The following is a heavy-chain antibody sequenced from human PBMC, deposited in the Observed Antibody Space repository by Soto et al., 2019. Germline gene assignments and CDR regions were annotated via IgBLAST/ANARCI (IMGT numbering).Heavy chain of an antibody. V-gene: IGHV4-39*01. CDR3: ATYSSSSGWFDP. Sequence: QLQLQESGPGLVKPSETLSLTCTVSGGSFSSSTHYWGWIRQPPGKGLEWIGIMQYSGSTYFNPSLKSRVTIFIDTSKNQFSLKLSSVTAADTALYFCATYSSSSGWFDPWGQGTLVTVSS. D-gene: IGHD6-6*01. CDR2: MQYSGST. CDR1: GGSFSSSTHY. J-gene: IGHJ5*02.